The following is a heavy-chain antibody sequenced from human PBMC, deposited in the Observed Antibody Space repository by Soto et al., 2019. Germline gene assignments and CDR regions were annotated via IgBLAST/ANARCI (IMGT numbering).Heavy chain of an antibody. CDR2: TYYSGST. CDR3: ARDRNYYGMDV. CDR1: GGSVSSGSYY. Sequence: SETLSLTCTVSGGSVSSGSYYWSWIRQPPGKGLEWIGYTYYSGSTNYNPSLKSRVTISVDTSKNQFSLKLSSVTAADTAVYYCARDRNYYGMDVWGQGTTVTVSS. V-gene: IGHV4-61*01. J-gene: IGHJ6*02.